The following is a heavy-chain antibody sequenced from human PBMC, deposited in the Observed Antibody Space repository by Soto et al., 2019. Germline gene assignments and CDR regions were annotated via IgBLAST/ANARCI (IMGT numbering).Heavy chain of an antibody. V-gene: IGHV4-59*08. J-gene: IGHJ5*02. D-gene: IGHD3-3*01. CDR2: IYYSGST. Sequence: PSETLSLTCTVSGGSISSYYWSWIRQPPGRGLEWIGYIYYSGSTNYNPSLKSRVTISVDTSKNQFSLKLSSVTAADTAVYYCARFIGQMGDFWSGYNWFDPWGQGTLVTVSS. CDR1: GGSISSYY. CDR3: ARFIGQMGDFWSGYNWFDP.